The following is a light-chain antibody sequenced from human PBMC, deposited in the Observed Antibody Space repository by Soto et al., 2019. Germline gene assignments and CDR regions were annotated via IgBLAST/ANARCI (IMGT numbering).Light chain of an antibody. CDR1: QSVSSSY. V-gene: IGKV3-20*01. CDR3: QQYGSSNRA. J-gene: IGKJ1*01. CDR2: GAS. Sequence: EIVMTQSPATLSVSPGERATLSCRASQSVSSSYLAWYQQKPGQAPRLLIYGASSRATGIPDRFSGSGSGTDFTLTISRLEPEDFAVYYCQQYGSSNRAFGQGTKVDI.